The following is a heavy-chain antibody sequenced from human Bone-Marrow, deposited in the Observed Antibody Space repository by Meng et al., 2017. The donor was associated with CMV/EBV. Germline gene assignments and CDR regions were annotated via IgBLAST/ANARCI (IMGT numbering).Heavy chain of an antibody. V-gene: IGHV3-30-3*01. CDR1: GFAFSSFT. J-gene: IGHJ4*02. Sequence: SLKISCAASGFAFSSFTMHWVRQAPGKGLEWVAVISYDGSIKYYADSVKGRFTISRDNSKNTLYLQMNSLRAEDTAVYYCARDLLEGRYWGQGTLVTVSS. D-gene: IGHD3-3*01. CDR3: ARDLLEGRY. CDR2: ISYDGSIK.